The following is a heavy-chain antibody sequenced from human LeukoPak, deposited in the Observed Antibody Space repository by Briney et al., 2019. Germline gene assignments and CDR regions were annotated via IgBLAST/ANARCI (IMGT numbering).Heavy chain of an antibody. CDR2: ISSSGGTT. Sequence: LTGGSLRLSCAASGFTFSSYAMNWVRQAPGRGLEWVSDISSSGGTTYYADSVKGRFTISRDNSKNSLYLQMNSLRAEDTAVYYCARDSMYSNYGWFDPWGQGTLVTVSS. CDR1: GFTFSSYA. V-gene: IGHV3-23*01. CDR3: ARDSMYSNYGWFDP. D-gene: IGHD4-11*01. J-gene: IGHJ5*02.